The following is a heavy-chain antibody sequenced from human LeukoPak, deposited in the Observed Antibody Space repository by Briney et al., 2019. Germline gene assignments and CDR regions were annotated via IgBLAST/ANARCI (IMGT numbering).Heavy chain of an antibody. V-gene: IGHV3-23*01. CDR3: AKVMKGSERLTMVRGVIIKTAGLYYMDV. CDR1: GFTSSTFA. Sequence: GGSWSFSFAASGFTSSTFAISWFRKAQGKGLVWVSSISASGGSPNYADSVKGRFTISRDNSKNTVYLQMNSLRAEDTPVYYCAKVMKGSERLTMVRGVIIKTAGLYYMDVWGKGTTVSVSS. D-gene: IGHD3-10*01. J-gene: IGHJ6*03. CDR2: ISASGGSP.